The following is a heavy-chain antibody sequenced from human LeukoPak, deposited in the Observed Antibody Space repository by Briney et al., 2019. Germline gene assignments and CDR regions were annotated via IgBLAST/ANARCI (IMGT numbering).Heavy chain of an antibody. CDR1: GYPFSSCG. D-gene: IGHD3-16*01. Sequence: ASVKVSCTTFGYPFSSCGINWVRQAPGQGLEWMGWISGYNGDTNYAQKFQGRVTMTTDTSTNTAYMDLRRLRSDDTAVYYCARNWGAGHPINFDYWGQGTLVTVSS. CDR3: ARNWGAGHPINFDY. CDR2: ISGYNGDT. V-gene: IGHV1-18*01. J-gene: IGHJ4*02.